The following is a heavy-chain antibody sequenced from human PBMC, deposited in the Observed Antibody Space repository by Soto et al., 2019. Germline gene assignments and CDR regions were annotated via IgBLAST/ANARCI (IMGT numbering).Heavy chain of an antibody. CDR1: GGSISGHY. Sequence: PSETLSLTCSVSGGSISGHYWTWIRQSPGKGLEWIGYIFYSGSTNYNPSLKSRVTISVDTSKNQFSLKLSSVTAADTAVYYCARSPTAVTTPRRDTFDVWGQGTMVT. CDR2: IFYSGST. V-gene: IGHV4-59*08. CDR3: ARSPTAVTTPRRDTFDV. J-gene: IGHJ3*01. D-gene: IGHD4-17*01.